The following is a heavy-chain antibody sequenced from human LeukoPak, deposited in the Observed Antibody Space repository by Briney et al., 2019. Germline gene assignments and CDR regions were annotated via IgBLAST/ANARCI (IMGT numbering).Heavy chain of an antibody. J-gene: IGHJ4*02. CDR1: GYTFTGYY. CDR2: INPSGGST. CDR3: VSGYYSDYFDY. D-gene: IGHD3-22*01. Sequence: ASVKVSCKASGYTFTGYYMHWVRQAPGQGLEWMGIINPSGGSTSYAQKFQGRVTMTRDTSTSTVYMELSSLRSEDTAVYYCVSGYYSDYFDYWGQGTLVTVSS. V-gene: IGHV1-46*01.